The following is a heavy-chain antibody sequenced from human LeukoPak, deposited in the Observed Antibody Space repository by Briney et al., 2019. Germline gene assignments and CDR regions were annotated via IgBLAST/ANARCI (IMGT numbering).Heavy chain of an antibody. J-gene: IGHJ4*02. D-gene: IGHD2-2*01. CDR1: GDTFSSYA. CDR3: ARTTQYQLLSYFDY. Sequence: SVKVSCKASGDTFSSYAISWVRQAPGQGLEWMGGIIPIFGTANYAQKFQGRVTITADESTSTAYMELSSLRSEDTAVYYCARTTQYQLLSYFDYRGQGTLVTVSS. V-gene: IGHV1-69*13. CDR2: IIPIFGTA.